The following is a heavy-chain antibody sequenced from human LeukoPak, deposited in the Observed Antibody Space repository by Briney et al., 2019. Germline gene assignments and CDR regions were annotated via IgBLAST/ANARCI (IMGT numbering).Heavy chain of an antibody. CDR1: GFTFSSYA. V-gene: IGHV3-23*01. D-gene: IGHD6-13*01. CDR2: ISGSGGST. CDR3: AKDGKEGMAYYYYGMDV. Sequence: GGSLRLSCAASGFTFSSYAMSWVRQAPGKGLEWVSAISGSGGSTYYADSVKGRFTISRDNSKNTLYLQMNSLRAEDTAVYYCAKDGKEGMAYYYYGMDVWGQGTTVTVSS. J-gene: IGHJ6*02.